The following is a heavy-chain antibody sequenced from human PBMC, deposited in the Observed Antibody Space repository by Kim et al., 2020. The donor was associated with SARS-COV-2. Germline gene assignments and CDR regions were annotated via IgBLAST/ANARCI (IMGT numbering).Heavy chain of an antibody. Sequence: ASVKVSCKASGYTFTSYDINWVRQATGQGLEWMGWMNPNSGNTGYAQKFQGRVTMTRNTSISTAYMELSSLRSEDTAVYYCAGGIFGSAAGIVNYYYYYGRDVRGQGPTVTVSS. CDR2: MNPNSGNT. D-gene: IGHD6-13*01. J-gene: IGHJ6*02. CDR1: GYTFTSYD. CDR3: AGGIFGSAAGIVNYYYYYGRDV. V-gene: IGHV1-8*01.